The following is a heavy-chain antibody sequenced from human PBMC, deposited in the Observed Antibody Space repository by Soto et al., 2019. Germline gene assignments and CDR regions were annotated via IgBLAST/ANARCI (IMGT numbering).Heavy chain of an antibody. D-gene: IGHD3-22*01. CDR1: GFTFSCSA. CDR2: IRSKANSYAT. J-gene: IGHJ4*02. CDR3: TRQGSGYLFDY. V-gene: IGHV3-73*01. Sequence: QPGGSLRLSCAASGFTFSCSAMHWVRQASGKGLEWVGRIRSKANSYATAYAASVKGRFTISRDDSKNTAYLQMNSLKTEDTAVYYCTRQGSGYLFDYWGQGTLVTVSS.